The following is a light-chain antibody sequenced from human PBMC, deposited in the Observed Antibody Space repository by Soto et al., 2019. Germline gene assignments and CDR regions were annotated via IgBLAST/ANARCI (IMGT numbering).Light chain of an antibody. V-gene: IGLV1-47*02. J-gene: IGLJ2*01. CDR1: ISNIGSNF. CDR3: AAWDDSLSGVV. CDR2: SNN. Sequence: QSVLTQPPSASGTPGQRVTISCSGSISNIGSNFIYWYQQLPGTAPKLLIYSNNERPSGVPDRFSGSKSGTSASLAISGLRSEAEADYHCAAWDDSLSGVVFGGGTQLTVL.